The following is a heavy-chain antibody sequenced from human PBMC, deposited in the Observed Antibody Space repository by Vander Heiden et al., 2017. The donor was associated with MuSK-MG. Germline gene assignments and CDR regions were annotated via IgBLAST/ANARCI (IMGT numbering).Heavy chain of an antibody. Sequence: QVQLQQWGAGLLKPSETLSLTCAVHGGSFSGYYWNWIRQPPGKGLEWIGEINHSGSTNYNPSLKSRVTISVDTSKNQFSLKLSSVTAADTAVYYCARGSKEDTVMVTADFDYWGQGTLVTVSS. D-gene: IGHD5-18*01. CDR3: ARGSKEDTVMVTADFDY. V-gene: IGHV4-34*01. J-gene: IGHJ4*02. CDR1: GGSFSGYY. CDR2: INHSGST.